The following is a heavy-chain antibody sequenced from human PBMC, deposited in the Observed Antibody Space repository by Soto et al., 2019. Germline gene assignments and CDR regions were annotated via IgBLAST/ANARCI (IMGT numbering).Heavy chain of an antibody. CDR2: INHSGST. CDR3: ARGVAAAGTRDFDY. J-gene: IGHJ4*02. V-gene: IGHV4-34*01. D-gene: IGHD6-13*01. Sequence: SETLSLTCAVYGGCFSGYYWGWICQPPGKGLEWIGEINHSGSTNYNPSLKSRVTISVDTSKNQFSLKLSSVTAAYTAVYYCARGVAAAGTRDFDYWGQGTLVTVSS. CDR1: GGCFSGYY.